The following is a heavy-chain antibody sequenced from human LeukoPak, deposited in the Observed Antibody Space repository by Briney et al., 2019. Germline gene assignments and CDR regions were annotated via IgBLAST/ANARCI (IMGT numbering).Heavy chain of an antibody. D-gene: IGHD3-10*01. Sequence: ASVNVSCKASGYTFTGYYMHWVRQAPGQGLEWMGWINPNSGGANYAQKFQGRVTMTRDTSISTVYMELSRLRSDDTAVYYCARAVLLWFGELFSGYYYYYMDVWGKGTTVTVSS. CDR3: ARAVLLWFGELFSGYYYYYMDV. CDR2: INPNSGGA. J-gene: IGHJ6*03. V-gene: IGHV1-2*02. CDR1: GYTFTGYY.